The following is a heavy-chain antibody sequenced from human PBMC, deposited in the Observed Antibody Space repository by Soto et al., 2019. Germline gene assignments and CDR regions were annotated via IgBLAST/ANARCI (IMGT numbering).Heavy chain of an antibody. V-gene: IGHV3-9*01. Sequence: GGSLRLSCAASGFTFDDYAMHWVRQAPGKGLEWVSGISWNSGSIGYADSVKGRFTISRDNAKNSLYLQMNSLRAEDTALYYCAKDISSGSLDYWGQGTLVTVSS. CDR2: ISWNSGSI. D-gene: IGHD3-10*01. CDR3: AKDISSGSLDY. J-gene: IGHJ4*02. CDR1: GFTFDDYA.